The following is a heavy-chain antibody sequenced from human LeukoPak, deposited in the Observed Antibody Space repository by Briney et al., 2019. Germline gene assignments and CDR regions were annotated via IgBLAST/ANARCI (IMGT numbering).Heavy chain of an antibody. CDR1: GGSISSGGYS. CDR3: ARGGDSSGFYYYFDY. V-gene: IGHV4-30-2*01. CDR2: IYHSGNT. Sequence: SETLSLTCAVSGGSISSGGYSWSWIRQPPGKDLEWIGYIYHSGNTYYNPPLKSRVTISVDRSKNQFSLKLTSVTAADTAVYYCARGGDSSGFYYYFDYWGQGTLVTVSS. D-gene: IGHD3-22*01. J-gene: IGHJ4*02.